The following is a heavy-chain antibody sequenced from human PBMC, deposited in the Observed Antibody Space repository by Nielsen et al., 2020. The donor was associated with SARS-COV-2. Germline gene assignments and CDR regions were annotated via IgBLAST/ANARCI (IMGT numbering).Heavy chain of an antibody. Sequence: GSLRLSCTVSGGSMGIYYWSWIRQAPGKGLEWIGYIYYTGSTNYNPSLKSRVTMSVDTSTNEFSLKLTSVTAADTAVYFCARAGYSYHYMAYWGQGTLVTVSS. CDR3: ARAGYSYHYMAY. J-gene: IGHJ4*02. D-gene: IGHD5-18*01. CDR2: IYYTGST. CDR1: GGSMGIYY. V-gene: IGHV4-59*01.